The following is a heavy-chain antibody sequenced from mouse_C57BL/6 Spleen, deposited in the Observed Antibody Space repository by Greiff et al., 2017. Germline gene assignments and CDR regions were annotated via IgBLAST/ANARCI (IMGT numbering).Heavy chain of an antibody. V-gene: IGHV1-82*01. CDR2: IYPGDGDS. D-gene: IGHD1-1*01. J-gene: IGHJ4*01. CDR1: GYAFSSSW. Sequence: QVQLQQSGPELVKPGASVKISCKASGYAFSSSWMNWVKQRPGKGLEWIGRIYPGDGDSNYNGKFKGKATLTADKSSSTAYMQLSSLTSEDSAVYFCATTVDRAMEDWGQGTSVTVSS. CDR3: ATTVDRAMED.